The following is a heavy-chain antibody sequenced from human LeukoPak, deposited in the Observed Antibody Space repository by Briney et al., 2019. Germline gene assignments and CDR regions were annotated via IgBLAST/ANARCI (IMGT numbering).Heavy chain of an antibody. CDR3: VELTSMVEHY. CDR2: INSDGSST. V-gene: IGHV3-74*01. J-gene: IGHJ4*02. Sequence: GRSLRLSCAASGFTFSSYWMHWVRQAPGKGLVWVSRINSDGSSTSYADSVKGRFTISRDNAKNTLYLQMNSLRAEDTAVYYCVELTSMVEHYWGQGTLVTVSS. CDR1: GFTFSSYW. D-gene: IGHD3-10*01.